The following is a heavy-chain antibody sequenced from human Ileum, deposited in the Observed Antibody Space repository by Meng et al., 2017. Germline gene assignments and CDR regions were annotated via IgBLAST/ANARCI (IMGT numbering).Heavy chain of an antibody. J-gene: IGHJ5*02. Sequence: HVVGAAVGLGQPGGSLVLSCPASGFAFSSYAMSWVRQAPGKGLEWVSAISGSVGSTYYADSLKGRFTISRDNSKNTLYLQMNSLRAEDTAVYYCAKDLSSGWYGDNWFDPWGQGTLVTVSS. D-gene: IGHD6-19*01. CDR1: GFAFSSYA. CDR2: ISGSVGST. V-gene: IGHV3-23*04. CDR3: AKDLSSGWYGDNWFDP.